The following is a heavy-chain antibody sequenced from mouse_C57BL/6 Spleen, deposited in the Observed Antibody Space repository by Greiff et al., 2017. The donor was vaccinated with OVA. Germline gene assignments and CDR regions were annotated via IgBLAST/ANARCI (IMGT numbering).Heavy chain of an antibody. J-gene: IGHJ2*01. CDR2: IYPDGGGT. CDR3: AREGDYDAGNYFDD. CDR1: GFTFTDYY. Sequence: EVQLQQPGAELVKPGASVKMSCTASGFTFTDYYMTWVKQRTEQGLEWIGRIYPDGGGTKYDAKFQGKATLTADTSSNTAYLQLSSLTSEDTAVYYCAREGDYDAGNYFDDWGQGTTLTVSS. D-gene: IGHD2-4*01. V-gene: IGHV14-2*01.